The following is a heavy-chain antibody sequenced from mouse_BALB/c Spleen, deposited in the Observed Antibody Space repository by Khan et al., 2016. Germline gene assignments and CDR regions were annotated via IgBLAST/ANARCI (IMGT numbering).Heavy chain of an antibody. CDR3: ARSRRMGDNYCFDY. CDR2: INPSSGYT. D-gene: IGHD1-3*01. CDR1: GYTFTIYT. Sequence: QVQLQQSGAELARPGASVKMSCKASGYTFTIYTMHWVKQRPGQGLEWIGYINPSSGYTTYNQKFKDKATLTADKSSSTAYIQLSSLTSEDSAVYYCARSRRMGDNYCFDYWGQGTTLTVSS. J-gene: IGHJ2*01. V-gene: IGHV1-4*01.